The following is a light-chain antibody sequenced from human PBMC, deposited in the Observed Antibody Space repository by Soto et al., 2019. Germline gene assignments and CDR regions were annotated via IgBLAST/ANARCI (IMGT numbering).Light chain of an antibody. J-gene: IGKJ1*01. CDR1: QSISIW. Sequence: DIQMTQSPSTLSASVGDRVTITCRARQSISIWLAWYQQKPGKAPKLLIYDASILESGVPSRFSGSGSGTEFTLTLSRLQPDDFATYYCQQYNSYRTFGQGTKVEIK. CDR3: QQYNSYRT. CDR2: DAS. V-gene: IGKV1-5*01.